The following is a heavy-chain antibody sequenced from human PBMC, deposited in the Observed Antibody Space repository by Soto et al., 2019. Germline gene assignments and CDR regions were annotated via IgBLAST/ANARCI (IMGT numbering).Heavy chain of an antibody. CDR1: GVTFSSYS. V-gene: IGHV3-21*01. CDR2: ISSSSSYI. D-gene: IGHD3-22*01. CDR3: ARVGYDSSGYYGAY. Sequence: GGSLRLSCAASGVTFSSYSMNWVRQAPGKGLEGVSSISSSSSYIYYADSVKGRFTISRDNAKNSLYLQMNSLRAEDTAVYYCARVGYDSSGYYGAYWGQGTLVTVSS. J-gene: IGHJ4*02.